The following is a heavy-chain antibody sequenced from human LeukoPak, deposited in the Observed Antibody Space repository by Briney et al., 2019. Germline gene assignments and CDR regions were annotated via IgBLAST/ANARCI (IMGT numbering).Heavy chain of an antibody. CDR1: GFTFSSYS. J-gene: IGHJ4*02. CDR2: ISRDGSGS. Sequence: PGGPLRLSCAASGFTFSSYSMHWVRQAPGKGLVWVSHISRDGSGSSYADSVKGRFTISRDNARSTLSLQMDSLRAEDTAVYYCARRYCGGGSCHFDYWGQGTLVTVSS. D-gene: IGHD2-15*01. CDR3: ARRYCGGGSCHFDY. V-gene: IGHV3-74*01.